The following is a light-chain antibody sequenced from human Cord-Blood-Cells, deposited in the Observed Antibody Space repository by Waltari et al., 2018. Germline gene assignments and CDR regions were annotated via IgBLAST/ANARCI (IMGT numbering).Light chain of an antibody. V-gene: IGKV3-11*01. CDR3: QQRSNWPLT. CDR2: DAS. Sequence: EIVLTQSTATLSLSPGERAHLSCRASQSVSSYLAWYQQKPGQAPRLLIYDASNRATGIPARFSGSGSGTDFTLTISSLEPEDFAVYYCQQRSNWPLTFGGGTKVEIK. J-gene: IGKJ4*01. CDR1: QSVSSY.